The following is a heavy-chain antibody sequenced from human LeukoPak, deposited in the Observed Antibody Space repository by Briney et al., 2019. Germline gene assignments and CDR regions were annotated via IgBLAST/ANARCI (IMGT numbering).Heavy chain of an antibody. CDR3: ARHGASVVPAAANFDY. CDR1: GGSFSGYY. CDR2: INHSGST. J-gene: IGHJ4*02. V-gene: IGHV4-34*01. D-gene: IGHD2-2*01. Sequence: SETLSLTCAVYGGSFSGYYWSWIRQPPGKGLEWIGEINHSGSTNYNPSLKSRVTISVDTSKNQFSLKLSSVTAADTAVYYCARHGASVVPAAANFDYWGQGTLVTVSS.